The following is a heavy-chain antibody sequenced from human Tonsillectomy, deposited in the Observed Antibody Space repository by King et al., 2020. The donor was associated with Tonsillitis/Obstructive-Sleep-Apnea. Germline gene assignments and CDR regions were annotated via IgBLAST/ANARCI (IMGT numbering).Heavy chain of an antibody. CDR3: AKAFSLGYYFYYMDV. Sequence: VQLVESGGGLVQPGGSLTLSCAASGFTFSSYAMTWVRQAPGKGLEWVSGISGSGGSTFYADSVKGRFTIPRDNSKNTLYLQMNSLSVEDTAVYYCAKAFSLGYYFYYMDVWGKGTTVTVSS. J-gene: IGHJ6*03. V-gene: IGHV3-23*04. CDR1: GFTFSSYA. CDR2: ISGSGGST. D-gene: IGHD6-13*01.